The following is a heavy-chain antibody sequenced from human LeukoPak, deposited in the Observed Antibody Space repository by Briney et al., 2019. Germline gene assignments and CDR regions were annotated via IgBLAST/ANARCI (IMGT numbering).Heavy chain of an antibody. J-gene: IGHJ5*02. V-gene: IGHV3-73*01. CDR3: TRRGWCSSTSCYRFDP. Sequence: GGSLRLSCAASGFTFSGSAMHWVRQASGKGLEWVGRIRSKANSYATAYAASVKGRFTISRDDSKNTAYLQMNSLKTEDTAVYYCTRRGWCSSTSCYRFDPWGQGTLVTVSS. CDR2: IRSKANSYAT. CDR1: GFTFSGSA. D-gene: IGHD2-2*01.